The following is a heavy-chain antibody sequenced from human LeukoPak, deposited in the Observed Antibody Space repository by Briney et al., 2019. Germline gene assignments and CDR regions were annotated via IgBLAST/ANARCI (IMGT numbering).Heavy chain of an antibody. J-gene: IGHJ4*02. D-gene: IGHD3-3*01. V-gene: IGHV4-31*03. CDR1: DGSISSGGYS. CDR3: ARVGGYDFWSGPFDY. Sequence: SQTLSLTCTVSDGSISSGGYSWSWIRQLPGKGLEWIGYIYYTGSTYYNPSLKSRVMISVDTSTKQFSLKLSSVTAADTAVYYCARVGGYDFWSGPFDYWGQGTLVTVSS. CDR2: IYYTGST.